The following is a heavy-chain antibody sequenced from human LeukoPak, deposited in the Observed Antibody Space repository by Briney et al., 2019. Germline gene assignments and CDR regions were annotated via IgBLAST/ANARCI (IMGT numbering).Heavy chain of an antibody. Sequence: GGSLRLSCAASGFTFSSYAMSWVRQAPGEGLEWVSAISGSGGSTYYADSVKGRFTISRDNSKNTLYLQMNSLRAEDTAVYYCANLERKGLVVVAAGPAFDIWGQGTMVTVPS. CDR3: ANLERKGLVVVAAGPAFDI. V-gene: IGHV3-23*01. CDR1: GFTFSSYA. D-gene: IGHD2-15*01. J-gene: IGHJ3*02. CDR2: ISGSGGST.